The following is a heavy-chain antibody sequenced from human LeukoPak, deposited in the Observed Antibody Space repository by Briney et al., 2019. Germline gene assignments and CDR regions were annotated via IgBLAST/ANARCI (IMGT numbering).Heavy chain of an antibody. D-gene: IGHD3-3*01. CDR2: IYYSGST. Sequence: PSETLSLTCTVSGGSISSYYWSWIRQPPGKGLEWIGYIYYSGSTNYNPSLKSRVTISVDPSKNQFSLKLCSVTAADTAVYYCARDMVWSGYHNWFDPWGQGTLVTVSS. J-gene: IGHJ5*02. CDR1: GGSISSYY. V-gene: IGHV4-59*01. CDR3: ARDMVWSGYHNWFDP.